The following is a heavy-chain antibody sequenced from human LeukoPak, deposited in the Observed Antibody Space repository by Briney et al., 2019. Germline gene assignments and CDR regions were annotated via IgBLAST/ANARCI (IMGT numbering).Heavy chain of an antibody. CDR3: ARVLYCSGGSCSDYYYYGMDV. V-gene: IGHV3-30*04. D-gene: IGHD2-15*01. CDR1: GFTFSSYA. CDR2: ISYDGSNK. Sequence: PGGSLRLSCAASGFTFSSYAMSWVRQAPGKGLEWVAVISYDGSNKYYADSVKGRFTISRDNSKNTLYLQMNSLRAEDTAVYYCARVLYCSGGSCSDYYYYGMDVWGQGTTVTVSS. J-gene: IGHJ6*02.